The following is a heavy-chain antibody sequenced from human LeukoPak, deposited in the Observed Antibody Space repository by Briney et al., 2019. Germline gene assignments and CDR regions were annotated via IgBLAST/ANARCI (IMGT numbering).Heavy chain of an antibody. Sequence: GGSLRLSCAGSGFTFEDCAMHWVRQAPGKGLEWVSGVTWNSVTIHYADSVKGRFTISRDNAKSSLYLQMDSLRAEDTALYYCAKGNPDLYSSSWDYWGQGTLVTVSS. J-gene: IGHJ4*02. D-gene: IGHD6-6*01. CDR1: GFTFEDCA. V-gene: IGHV3-9*01. CDR2: VTWNSVTI. CDR3: AKGNPDLYSSSWDY.